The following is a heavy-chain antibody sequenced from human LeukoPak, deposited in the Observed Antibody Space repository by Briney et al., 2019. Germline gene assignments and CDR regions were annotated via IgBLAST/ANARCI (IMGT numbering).Heavy chain of an antibody. CDR3: ARDGSLPDY. CDR2: ISSDGTT. V-gene: IGHV3-74*01. J-gene: IGHJ4*02. CDR1: GFTFSSYW. Sequence: GGSLRLSCAASGFTFSSYWMHWVRQAPGKGLVWVSRISSDGTTSYAETVKGRFTVSRNNAKNTLYLQMNSLRAEDTAVYYCARDGSLPDYWGQGTLVTVSS.